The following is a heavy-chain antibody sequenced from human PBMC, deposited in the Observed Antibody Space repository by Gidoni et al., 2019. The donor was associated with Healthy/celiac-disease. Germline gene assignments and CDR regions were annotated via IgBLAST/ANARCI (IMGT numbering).Heavy chain of an antibody. CDR2: IYYSGST. CDR1: GGSISSSSYY. CDR3: ARLSLTKGRSTYYYYGMDV. Sequence: QLQLQESGPGLVKPSETLSLTCTVSGGSISSSSYYWGWIRQPPGKGLEWIGSIYYSGSTYSNPSLKSRVTISVDTSKNQFSLKLSSVTAADTAVYYCARLSLTKGRSTYYYYGMDVWGQGTTVTVSS. D-gene: IGHD1-1*01. V-gene: IGHV4-39*01. J-gene: IGHJ6*02.